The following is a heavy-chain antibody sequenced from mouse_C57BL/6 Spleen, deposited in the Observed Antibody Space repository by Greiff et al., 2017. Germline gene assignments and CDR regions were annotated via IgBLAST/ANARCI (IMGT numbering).Heavy chain of an antibody. D-gene: IGHD1-1*01. Sequence: QVQLQQPGAELVRPGSSVKLSCKASGYTFTSYWMHWVKQRPIQGLEWIGNIDPSDSETHYNQKFKDKATLTVDKSSSTAYMQLSSLTSEDSAVXYCARAPIYYGKGYFDYWGQGTTLTVSS. CDR1: GYTFTSYW. J-gene: IGHJ2*01. CDR3: ARAPIYYGKGYFDY. V-gene: IGHV1-52*01. CDR2: IDPSDSET.